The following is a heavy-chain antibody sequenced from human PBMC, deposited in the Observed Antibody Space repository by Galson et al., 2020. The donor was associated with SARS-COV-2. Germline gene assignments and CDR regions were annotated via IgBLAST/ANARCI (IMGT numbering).Heavy chain of an antibody. V-gene: IGHV2-70*01. CDR3: ARSHVSGRRKGWFDP. CDR1: GFSLSTSGMC. D-gene: IGHD3-16*01. CDR2: IDWDDDK. J-gene: IGHJ5*02. Sequence: SGPTLVKPTQTLTLTCTFSGFSLSTSGMCVSWIRQPPGKALEWLALIDWDDDKYYSTSLKTRLTISKDTSKNQVVLTMTNMDPVDTATYYWARSHVSGRRKGWFDPWGQGTLVTVSS.